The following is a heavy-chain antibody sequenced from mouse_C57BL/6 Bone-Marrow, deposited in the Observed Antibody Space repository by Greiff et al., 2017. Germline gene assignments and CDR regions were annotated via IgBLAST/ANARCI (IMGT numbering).Heavy chain of an antibody. V-gene: IGHV1-74*01. J-gene: IGHJ2*01. CDR1: GYTFTSYW. CDR2: IHPSDSDT. Sequence: QVQLKQPGAELVKPGASVKVSCKASGYTFTSYWMHWVKQRPGQGLEWIGRIHPSDSDTNYNQKFKGKATLTVDKSSSTAYMQLSSLTSEDSAVYYCAIMGIEVTTSYFDYWGQGTTLTVSS. D-gene: IGHD2-5*01. CDR3: AIMGIEVTTSYFDY.